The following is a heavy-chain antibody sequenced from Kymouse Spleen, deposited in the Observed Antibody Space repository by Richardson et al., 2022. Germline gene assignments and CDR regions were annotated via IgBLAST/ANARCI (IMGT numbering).Heavy chain of an antibody. D-gene: IGHD6-13*01. CDR3: TRHGAAAVLFDY. CDR1: GFTFSGSA. CDR2: IRSKANSYAT. J-gene: IGHJ4*02. V-gene: IGHV3-73*02. Sequence: EVQLVESGGGLVQPGGSLKLSCAASGFTFSGSAMHWVRQASGKGLEWVGRIRSKANSYATAYAASVKGRFTISRDDSKNTAYLQMNSLKTEDTAVYYCTRHGAAAVLFDYWGQGTLVTVSS.